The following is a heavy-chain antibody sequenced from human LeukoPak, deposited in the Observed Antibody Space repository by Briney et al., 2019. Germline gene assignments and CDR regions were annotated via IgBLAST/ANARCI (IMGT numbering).Heavy chain of an antibody. D-gene: IGHD6-13*01. Sequence: GGSLRLSYAASGFTFSSYAMSWVRQAPGKGLEWVSAISGSGGSTYYADSVKVRFTISRDNSKNTLYLQMNSLRAEDTAVYYCAKTGTPWYYFDYWGQGTLVTVSS. J-gene: IGHJ4*02. CDR1: GFTFSSYA. CDR2: ISGSGGST. V-gene: IGHV3-23*01. CDR3: AKTGTPWYYFDY.